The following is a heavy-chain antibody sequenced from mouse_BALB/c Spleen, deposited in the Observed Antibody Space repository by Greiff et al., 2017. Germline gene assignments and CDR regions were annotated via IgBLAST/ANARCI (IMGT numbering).Heavy chain of an antibody. J-gene: IGHJ4*01. CDR2: INPSNGGT. V-gene: IGHV1S81*02. CDR3: TRWVYAMDY. Sequence: VQRVESGAELVKPGASVKLSCKASGYTFTSYYMYWVKQRPGQGLEWIGEINPSNGGTNFNEKFKSKATLTVDKSSSTAYMQLSSLTSEDSAVYYCTRWVYAMDYWGQGTSVTVSS. CDR1: GYTFTSYY.